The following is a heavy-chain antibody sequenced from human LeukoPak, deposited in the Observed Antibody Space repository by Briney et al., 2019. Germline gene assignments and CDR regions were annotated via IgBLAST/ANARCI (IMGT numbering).Heavy chain of an antibody. CDR3: ARSYDSSVNYFDY. CDR1: GGSISSSSYY. D-gene: IGHD3-22*01. CDR2: IYYSGST. J-gene: IGHJ4*02. V-gene: IGHV4-39*01. Sequence: PSETLSLTCTVSGGSISSSSYYWGWIRQPPGKGLEWIGSIYYSGSTYYNPSLKSRVTISVDTSKNQFSLKLSSVTAADTAVYYCARSYDSSVNYFDYWGQGTLVTVSS.